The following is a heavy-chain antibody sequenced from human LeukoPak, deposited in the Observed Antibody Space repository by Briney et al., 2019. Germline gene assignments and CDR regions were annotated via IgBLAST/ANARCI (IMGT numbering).Heavy chain of an antibody. CDR3: AKDWYNWNAFDY. J-gene: IGHJ4*02. CDR2: IYSGGTT. Sequence: GGSLRLSCAVSGFTVSGNYMSWVRQAPGKGLEWVSLIYSGGTTYYADSVKGRFTISRDNSKNTLYLQMNSLRAEDTAVYYCAKDWYNWNAFDYWGQGTLVTVSS. V-gene: IGHV3-53*01. CDR1: GFTVSGNY. D-gene: IGHD1-20*01.